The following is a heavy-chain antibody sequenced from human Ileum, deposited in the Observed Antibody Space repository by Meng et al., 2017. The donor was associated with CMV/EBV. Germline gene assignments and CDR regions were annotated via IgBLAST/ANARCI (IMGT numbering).Heavy chain of an antibody. CDR1: GGSISGYY. Sequence: SETLSLTCNVSGGSISGYYWSWIRQSPGKGLEWIGYMYSSGSTNYNPSLKSRVTMSVDTSKNQFSLNLSAVSAADTAVYFCARETYYYGLDVWGQGTRVTVSS. J-gene: IGHJ6*02. CDR3: ARETYYYGLDV. CDR2: MYSSGST. V-gene: IGHV4-59*01.